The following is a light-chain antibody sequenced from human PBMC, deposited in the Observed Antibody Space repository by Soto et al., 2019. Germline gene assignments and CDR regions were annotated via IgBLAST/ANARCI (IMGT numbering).Light chain of an antibody. CDR2: GAS. J-gene: IGKJ2*01. CDR3: QQYGNSPPYT. V-gene: IGKV3-20*01. CDR1: QSVISSY. Sequence: EIVLTQSPGTLSLSPGERATLSCRASQSVISSYLAWYQHKPGQALSLLIYGASTRATGIPDRFSGSGSGTDFTLTIRRLEPEDFAVYYCQQYGNSPPYTFGQGTKLEIK.